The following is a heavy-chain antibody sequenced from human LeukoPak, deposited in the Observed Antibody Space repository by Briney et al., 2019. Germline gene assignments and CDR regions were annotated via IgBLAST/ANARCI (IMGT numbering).Heavy chain of an antibody. CDR1: GFTFSSYA. CDR2: ISGSGGST. CDR3: AKAYTTLPDYYYYGMDV. Sequence: GGSLRLSCAASGFTFSSYAMSWVRQAPGKGLEWVSAISGSGGSTYYADSVKGRFTISRDNSKNMLYLQMNSLRAEDTAVYYCAKAYTTLPDYYYYGMDVWGQGTTVTVSS. D-gene: IGHD3-16*01. J-gene: IGHJ6*02. V-gene: IGHV3-23*01.